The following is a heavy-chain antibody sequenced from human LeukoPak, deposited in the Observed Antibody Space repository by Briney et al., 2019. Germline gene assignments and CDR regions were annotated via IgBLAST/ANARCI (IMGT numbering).Heavy chain of an antibody. V-gene: IGHV4-39*07. J-gene: IGHJ5*02. CDR2: INHSGST. D-gene: IGHD7-27*01. Sequence: SETLSLTCTVSGGSISSSSYYWSWIRQPPGKGLEWIGEINHSGSTNYNPSLKSRVTISVDTSKNQFSLKLSSVTAADTAVYYCARGRPWGNWFDPWGQGTLVTVSS. CDR1: GGSISSSSYY. CDR3: ARGRPWGNWFDP.